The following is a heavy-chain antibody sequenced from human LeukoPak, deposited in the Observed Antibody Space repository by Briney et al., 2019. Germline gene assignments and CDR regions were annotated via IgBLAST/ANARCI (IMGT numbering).Heavy chain of an antibody. CDR2: INHSGRA. CDR3: ARGRFLSLWFGESHFDY. J-gene: IGHJ4*02. V-gene: IGHV4-34*01. D-gene: IGHD3-10*01. Sequence: SETLCLTCAVYGGSFSGYYGSCMREPPGKGLEWVCEINHSGRAHYMPSLKSRVTISVDTSKNQFSLKLSSVTAADTAVYYCARGRFLSLWFGESHFDYWGQGTLVTVSS. CDR1: GGSFSGYY.